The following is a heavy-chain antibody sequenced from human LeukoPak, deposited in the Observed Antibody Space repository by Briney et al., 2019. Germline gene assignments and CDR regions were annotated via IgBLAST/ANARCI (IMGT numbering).Heavy chain of an antibody. CDR3: AKDIGRGYSSGPGN. CDR1: GFTFDDYA. Sequence: GRSLRLSCAASGFTFDDYAMHWVRQAPGKGVEGVSGISWNSGSIDYADSVKGGFTISRDTATNSLYLQMNSLRAEDTALYYCAKDIGRGYSSGPGNWGQGTRVTVPS. CDR2: ISWNSGSI. J-gene: IGHJ4*02. D-gene: IGHD6-19*01. V-gene: IGHV3-9*01.